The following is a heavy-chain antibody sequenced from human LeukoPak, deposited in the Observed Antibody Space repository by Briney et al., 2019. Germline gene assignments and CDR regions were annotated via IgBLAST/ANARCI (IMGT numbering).Heavy chain of an antibody. J-gene: IGHJ4*02. V-gene: IGHV4-59*01. CDR3: ARARSSYSSSPFDY. D-gene: IGHD6-6*01. CDR2: TYYSGST. Sequence: TSETLSLTCTVSGGSISSYYWSWIRQPPGKGLEWIGYTYYSGSTNYNPSLKSRVTISVDTSKNQFSLKLSSVTAADTAVYYCARARSSYSSSPFDYWGQGTLVTVSS. CDR1: GGSISSYY.